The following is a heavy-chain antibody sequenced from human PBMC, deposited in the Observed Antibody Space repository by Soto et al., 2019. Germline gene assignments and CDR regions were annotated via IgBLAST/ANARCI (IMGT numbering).Heavy chain of an antibody. D-gene: IGHD1-20*01. J-gene: IGHJ3*02. CDR1: GGSIRNYF. CDR2: IYSSGNT. Sequence: QVQLQESGPGLVKPSETLSLICTVSGGSIRNYFWTWIRQPAGKGLEWIGRIYSSGNTVYNASLKSRVTMSIDMSKNQFSLKLGSMTAADTAVYYCVRDVESPGISGSWGAFDIWGQGTVVTVSS. CDR3: VRDVESPGISGSWGAFDI. V-gene: IGHV4-4*07.